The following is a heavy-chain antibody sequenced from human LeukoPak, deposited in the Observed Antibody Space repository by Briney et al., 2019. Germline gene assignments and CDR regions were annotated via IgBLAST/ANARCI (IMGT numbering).Heavy chain of an antibody. J-gene: IGHJ4*02. Sequence: GASVKVSCKVSGYTLTELSMHWVRQAPGKGLEWMGGFDPEDGETIYAQKFQGRVTMTEDTSTDTAYMELSSLRSEDTAVYYCATPARLGPIAAAGTFKGGWYFDYWGQGTLVTVSS. CDR1: GYTLTELS. CDR3: ATPARLGPIAAAGTFKGGWYFDY. V-gene: IGHV1-24*01. CDR2: FDPEDGET. D-gene: IGHD6-13*01.